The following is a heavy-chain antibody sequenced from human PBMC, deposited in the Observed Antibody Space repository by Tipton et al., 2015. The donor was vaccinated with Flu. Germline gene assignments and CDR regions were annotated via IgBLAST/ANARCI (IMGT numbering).Heavy chain of an antibody. CDR2: IFHDGTT. CDR3: ARDPDAYYYDSDDYSFVY. Sequence: TLSLTCTVSGGSFTNYYWSWLRQPPGAGLEWIGDIFHDGTTNYHPSLWSRVTMSLDMSKNQLSLRLSSVTVADTAVYYCARDPDAYYYDSDDYSFVYWGQGTLVTVSS. D-gene: IGHD3-22*01. CDR1: GGSFTNYY. V-gene: IGHV4-59*12. J-gene: IGHJ4*02.